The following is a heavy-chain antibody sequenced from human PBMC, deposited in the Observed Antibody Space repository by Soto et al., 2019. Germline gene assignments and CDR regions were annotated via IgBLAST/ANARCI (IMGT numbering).Heavy chain of an antibody. V-gene: IGHV4-4*07. J-gene: IGHJ4*02. CDR3: ARTLSGFTYGSRQFYFDY. CDR2: VFPGGPT. CDR1: GDPITSYF. D-gene: IGHD3-10*01. Sequence: PSETLSLTCTVSGDPITSYFWTWLRQPAGKGLEWIGHVFPGGPTSHNSSLKSRVSMSVDTSKNQFSLTLTSVTAADTAVPYCARTLSGFTYGSRQFYFDYWGQGTLVTVSS.